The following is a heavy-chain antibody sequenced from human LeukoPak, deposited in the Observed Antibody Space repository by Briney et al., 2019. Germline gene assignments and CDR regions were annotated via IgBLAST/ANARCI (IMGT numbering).Heavy chain of an antibody. V-gene: IGHV4-34*01. CDR2: INHSGST. Sequence: SETLSLTCAVYGGSFSGYYWSWIRQPPGKGLEWIGEINHSGSTNYNPSLKSRVTISVDTSKSQFSLKLSSVTAADTAVYYCASRPRRRFLEWLFRDYWGQGTLVTVSS. CDR1: GGSFSGYY. CDR3: ASRPRRRFLEWLFRDY. J-gene: IGHJ4*02. D-gene: IGHD3-3*01.